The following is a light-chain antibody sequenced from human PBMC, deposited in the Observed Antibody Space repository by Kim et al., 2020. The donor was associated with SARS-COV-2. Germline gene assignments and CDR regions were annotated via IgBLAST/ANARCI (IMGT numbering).Light chain of an antibody. CDR2: SDN. Sequence: GQRVTISCSGSSSNIGSNPVNWYLQLPGTAPILLFYSDNQRPSGVPGRFSGSKSGTSASLVISGLQSEDEADYYCATWDDSLEGWVFGGGTQLTVL. CDR1: SSNIGSNP. V-gene: IGLV1-44*01. J-gene: IGLJ3*02. CDR3: ATWDDSLEGWV.